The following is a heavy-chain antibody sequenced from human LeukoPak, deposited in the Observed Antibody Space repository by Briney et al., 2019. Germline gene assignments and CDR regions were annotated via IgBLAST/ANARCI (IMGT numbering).Heavy chain of an antibody. J-gene: IGHJ4*02. V-gene: IGHV3-30*02. CDR1: GFTFSNYG. D-gene: IGHD2-2*01. CDR3: AKVACSITSCYFTDY. CDR2: IRYDGSTK. Sequence: GGSLRLSCAASGFTFSNYGMHWVRQAPGKGLEWVAFIRYDGSTKYYADSVKGRFTISRDSSKNTLFLQMDSLRAEDTAAYYCAKVACSITSCYFTDYWGQGTMVTVSS.